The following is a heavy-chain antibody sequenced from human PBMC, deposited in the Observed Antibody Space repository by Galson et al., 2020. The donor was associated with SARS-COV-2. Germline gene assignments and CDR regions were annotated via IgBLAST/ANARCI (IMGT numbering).Heavy chain of an antibody. J-gene: IGHJ5*02. Sequence: SETLSLTCTVSGGSISSGGYYWSWIRQHPGKGLEWIGYIYYSGSTYYNPSLKSRVTISVDTSKNQFSLKLSSVTAADTAVYYCARVGAGGSGCYYPPADHWCDPWGQGTLVTVS. V-gene: IGHV4-31*03. CDR3: ARVGAGGSGCYYPPADHWCDP. CDR2: IYYSGST. CDR1: GGSISSGGYY. D-gene: IGHD2-21*01.